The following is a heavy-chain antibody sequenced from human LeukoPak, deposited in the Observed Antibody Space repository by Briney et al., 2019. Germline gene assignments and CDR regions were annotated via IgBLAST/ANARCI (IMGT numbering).Heavy chain of an antibody. J-gene: IGHJ4*02. V-gene: IGHV1-24*01. CDR1: GYTLTELS. CDR3: ATAEYYYDSSGYYTFDY. CDR2: FDPEDGET. D-gene: IGHD3-22*01. Sequence: ASVKVSCKVSGYTLTELSMHWVRQAPGRGLEWMGGFDPEDGETIYAQKFQGRVTMTEDTSTDTAYMELSSPRSEDTAVYYCATAEYYYDSSGYYTFDYWGQGTLVTVSS.